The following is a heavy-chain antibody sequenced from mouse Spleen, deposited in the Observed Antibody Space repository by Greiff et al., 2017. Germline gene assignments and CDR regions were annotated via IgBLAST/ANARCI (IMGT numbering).Heavy chain of an antibody. V-gene: IGHV3-8*02. Sequence: EVMLVESGPSLVKPSQTLSLTCSVTGDSITSGYWNWIRKFPGNKLEYMGYISYSGSTYYNPSLKSRISITRDTSKNQYYLQLNSVTTEDTATYYCARLRYGNYGAMDYWGQGTSVTVSS. CDR3: ARLRYGNYGAMDY. D-gene: IGHD2-10*02. J-gene: IGHJ4*01. CDR2: ISYSGST. CDR1: GDSITSGY.